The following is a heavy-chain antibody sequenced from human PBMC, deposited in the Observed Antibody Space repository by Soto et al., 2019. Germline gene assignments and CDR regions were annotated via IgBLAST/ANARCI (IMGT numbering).Heavy chain of an antibody. D-gene: IGHD3-9*01. CDR1: GGSISSYY. Sequence: SGTLSLTCTVSGGSISSYYWSWIRQPPGKGLEWIGYIYYSGSTNYNPSLKSRVTISVDTSKNQFSLKLSSVTAADTAVYYCAKGRNYDILTAHHAFDYWGQGTQVTVSS. J-gene: IGHJ4*02. V-gene: IGHV4-59*01. CDR2: IYYSGST. CDR3: AKGRNYDILTAHHAFDY.